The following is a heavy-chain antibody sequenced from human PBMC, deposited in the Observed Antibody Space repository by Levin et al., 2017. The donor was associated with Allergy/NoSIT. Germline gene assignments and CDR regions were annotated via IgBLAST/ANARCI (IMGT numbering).Heavy chain of an antibody. CDR1: GGSISSGDYY. Sequence: TSETLSLTCTVSGGSISSGDYYWSWIRQPPGKGLEWIGYIYYSGSTYYNPSLKSRVTISVDTSKNQFSLKLSSVTAADTAVYYCARVGGIASGYSYGNDFDYWGQGTLVTVSS. V-gene: IGHV4-30-4*01. D-gene: IGHD5-18*01. CDR3: ARVGGIASGYSYGNDFDY. CDR2: IYYSGST. J-gene: IGHJ4*02.